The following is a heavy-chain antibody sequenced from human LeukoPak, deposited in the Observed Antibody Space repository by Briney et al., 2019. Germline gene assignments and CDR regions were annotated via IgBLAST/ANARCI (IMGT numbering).Heavy chain of an antibody. Sequence: GGSLRLSCAASGFTFSKVWMSWVRQAPGKGLEWVGRIKSKTDGGTIDYAAPVKGRFTISRDGSKDTLFLQMNSLKTEDTAVYYCTTDLSELDDSGYYAKYFHHWGQGTLVSVSS. J-gene: IGHJ1*01. CDR2: IKSKTDGGTI. D-gene: IGHD3-22*01. CDR1: GFTFSKVW. CDR3: TTDLSELDDSGYYAKYFHH. V-gene: IGHV3-15*01.